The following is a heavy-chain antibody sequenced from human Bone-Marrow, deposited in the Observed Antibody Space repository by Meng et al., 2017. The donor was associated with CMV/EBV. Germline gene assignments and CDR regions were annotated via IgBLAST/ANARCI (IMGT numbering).Heavy chain of an antibody. CDR3: ARWGRDVGVPAVPVGAFDI. CDR1: GFTFSSYS. CDR2: ISSSSSYI. V-gene: IGHV3-21*01. D-gene: IGHD2-2*01. Sequence: GGSLRLSCAASGFTFSSYSMNWVRQAPGKGLEWVSSISSSSSYIYYADSVKGRFTISRDNAKNSLYLQMNSLRAEDTAVYYCARWGRDVGVPAVPVGAFDIWGQGTMVTVSS. J-gene: IGHJ3*02.